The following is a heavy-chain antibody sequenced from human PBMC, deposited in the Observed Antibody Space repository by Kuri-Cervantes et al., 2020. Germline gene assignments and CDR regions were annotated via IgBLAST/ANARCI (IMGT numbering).Heavy chain of an antibody. Sequence: KVSCKASGGTFSSYAISWVRQAPGQGLEWMGGIIPIFGTANYAQKFQGRVTITADESTSTAYMELSSLRSEDTAVYYCARMAGSSTSTTYYYYMDVWGKGTTVTVSS. CDR3: ARMAGSSTSTTYYYYMDV. D-gene: IGHD2-2*01. J-gene: IGHJ6*03. V-gene: IGHV1-69*01. CDR2: IIPIFGTA. CDR1: GGTFSSYA.